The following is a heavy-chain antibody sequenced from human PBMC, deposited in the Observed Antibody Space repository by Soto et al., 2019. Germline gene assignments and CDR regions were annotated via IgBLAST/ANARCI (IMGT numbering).Heavy chain of an antibody. CDR3: AHGRGDTYNAFAI. CDR1: DGSISRYC. CDR2: IFYSGTT. D-gene: IGHD3-10*01. Sequence: SVTCSVSDGSISRYCWSRIRQTPGEGLEWIGYIFYSGTTNYSPSLKSRVTMSLGTAKNQFSLNLTSVTAADTAVYYCAHGRGDTYNAFAIWGHGTMVTVSS. J-gene: IGHJ3*02. V-gene: IGHV4-59*01.